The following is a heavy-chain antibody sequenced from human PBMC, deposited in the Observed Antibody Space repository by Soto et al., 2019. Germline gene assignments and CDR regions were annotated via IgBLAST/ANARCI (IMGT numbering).Heavy chain of an antibody. Sequence: LRLSCVVSGLTFPTYSMNWVRQTPGKGLEWVSSISRTSSYIYYRDSVKGRFTISRDNAKNSLYLQMNGLRVEDTAVYYCVSDQKREHLEPSGPNWFATWGQGTLVTVSS. V-gene: IGHV3-21*06. CDR2: ISRTSSYI. CDR1: GLTFPTYS. J-gene: IGHJ5*02. CDR3: VSDQKREHLEPSGPNWFAT. D-gene: IGHD6-19*01.